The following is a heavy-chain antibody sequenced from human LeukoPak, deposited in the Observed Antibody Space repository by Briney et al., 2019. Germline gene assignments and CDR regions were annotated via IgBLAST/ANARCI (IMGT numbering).Heavy chain of an antibody. CDR1: GGSFSGYY. CDR2: INHSGST. J-gene: IGHJ3*02. CDR3: ARHGLRYFDPRPGIAFDI. Sequence: SETLSLTCAVYGGSFSGYYWSWIRQPPGKGLEWIGEINHSGSTNYNPSLKSRVTISVDTSKNQFSLKLSSLTAADTAVYYCARHGLRYFDPRPGIAFDIWGQGTMVTVSS. V-gene: IGHV4-34*01. D-gene: IGHD3-9*01.